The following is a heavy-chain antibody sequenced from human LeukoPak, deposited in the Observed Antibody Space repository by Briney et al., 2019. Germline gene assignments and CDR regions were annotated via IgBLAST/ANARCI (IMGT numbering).Heavy chain of an antibody. CDR1: GFTFSSYE. J-gene: IGHJ3*02. V-gene: IGHV3-48*03. D-gene: IGHD4-23*01. CDR2: ISSSGSTI. CDR3: ATTVVTEDAFDS. Sequence: PGGSLRLSCAASGFTFSSYEMNWVRQAPGKGLEWVSYISSSGSTIYYADSVKGRFTISRDNAKNSLYLQMNSLRAEDTAVYYCATTVVTEDAFDSWGQGTMVTVSS.